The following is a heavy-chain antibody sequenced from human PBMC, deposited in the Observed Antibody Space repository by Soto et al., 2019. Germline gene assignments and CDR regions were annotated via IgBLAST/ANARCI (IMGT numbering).Heavy chain of an antibody. CDR3: YTDARSGPRPTTAY. CDR2: IKSKTKGDTR. D-gene: IGHD3-3*01. V-gene: IGHV3-15*01. J-gene: IGHJ4*02. Sequence: GGSLRLSCEASGFTVSNAWMSWVRQAPGKGLEWVARIKSKTKGDTRDYAAPVKGRFTISRDDSKNTFYLQMNSLKTEDTAQTYFYTDARSGPRPTTAYWGQGTLVTVSS. CDR1: GFTVSNAW.